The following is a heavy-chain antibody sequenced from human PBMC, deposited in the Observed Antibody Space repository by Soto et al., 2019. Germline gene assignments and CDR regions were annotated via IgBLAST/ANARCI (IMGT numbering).Heavy chain of an antibody. CDR2: IIPIFGTA. D-gene: IGHD3-3*01. V-gene: IGHV1-69*13. CDR1: GGTFSSYA. Sequence: GASVKVSCKASGGTFSSYAISWVRQAPGQGLEGMGGIIPIFGTANYAQKLQGRVTITADESTSTAYMELSSLRSEDTAVYYCARPTAYYDFWSGYDYWGQGTLVTVSS. CDR3: ARPTAYYDFWSGYDY. J-gene: IGHJ4*02.